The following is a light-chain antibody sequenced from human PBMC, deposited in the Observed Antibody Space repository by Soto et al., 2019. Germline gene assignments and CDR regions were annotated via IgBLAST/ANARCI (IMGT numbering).Light chain of an antibody. CDR1: ESISVW. CDR2: EAS. CDR3: QQSKTKLWT. J-gene: IGKJ1*01. Sequence: DILMTQSPSTLSASVGDRVTITCRASESISVWLAWYQQKPGKAPKLLIYEASIWESGVPSRFSGTGSGTEFTLTISSLQPNDFATYYCQQSKTKLWTFGQGTRVEV. V-gene: IGKV1-5*01.